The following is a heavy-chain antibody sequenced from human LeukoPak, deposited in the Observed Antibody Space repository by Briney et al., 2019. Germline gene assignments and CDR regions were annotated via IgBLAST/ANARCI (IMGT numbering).Heavy chain of an antibody. V-gene: IGHV4-34*01. Sequence: TSETLSLTCAVYGGSLSYYYWSWIRQPPDKGLEWIGEINRSGSTNYNPSLKSRVSISVDTSKNQFSLKLSSVTAADTAVYYCARGGFYCGDDCYVDYWGQGTLVTVSS. J-gene: IGHJ4*02. CDR2: INRSGST. CDR3: ARGGFYCGDDCYVDY. D-gene: IGHD2-21*02. CDR1: GGSLSYYY.